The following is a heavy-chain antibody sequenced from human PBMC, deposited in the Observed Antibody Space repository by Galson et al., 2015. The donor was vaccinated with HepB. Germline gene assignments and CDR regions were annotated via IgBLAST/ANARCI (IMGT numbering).Heavy chain of an antibody. D-gene: IGHD5-24*01. Sequence: CAISGDSVSSTTATWNWIRQSPSRGLEWLGRTYYRSKWSTDYAVSVKSRITVNPDTSRNQFSLQLNSVTPEDTAVYYCARRDGYTEVFDYWGQGTLVTVSS. J-gene: IGHJ4*02. CDR1: GDSVSSTTAT. V-gene: IGHV6-1*01. CDR3: ARRDGYTEVFDY. CDR2: TYYRSKWST.